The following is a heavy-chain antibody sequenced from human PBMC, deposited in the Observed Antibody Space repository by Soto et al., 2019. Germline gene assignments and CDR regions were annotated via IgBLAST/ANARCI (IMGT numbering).Heavy chain of an antibody. CDR2: IYYSGST. V-gene: IGHV4-59*01. CDR1: GGSISIYY. Sequence: SETLSLTCTVSGGSISIYYWSWIRQPPGKGLEWIGYIYYSGSTNYNPSLKSRVTISVDTSKNQFSLKLNSVTAADKAVYYCARVRYGMDVWGQGTTVTVSS. J-gene: IGHJ6*02. CDR3: ARVRYGMDV.